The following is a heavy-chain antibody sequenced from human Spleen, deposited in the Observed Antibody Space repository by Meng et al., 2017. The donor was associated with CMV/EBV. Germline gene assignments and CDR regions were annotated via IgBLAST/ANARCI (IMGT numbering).Heavy chain of an antibody. CDR2: IRSSGSTI. CDR1: GFTFSSYE. J-gene: IGHJ4*02. CDR3: ARDSYYDFWSGYYEGADY. Sequence: GESLKISCAASGFTFSSYEMNWVRQAPGKGLEWVSYIRSSGSTIYYADSVKGRFTISRDNAKNSLYLQMNSLRAEDTAVYYCARDSYYDFWSGYYEGADYWGQGTLVTVSS. D-gene: IGHD3-3*01. V-gene: IGHV3-48*03.